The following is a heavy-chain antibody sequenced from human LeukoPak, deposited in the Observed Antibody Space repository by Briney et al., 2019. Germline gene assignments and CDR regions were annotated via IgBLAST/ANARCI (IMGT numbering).Heavy chain of an antibody. D-gene: IGHD3-10*01. Sequence: PSETLSLTCSVSGGSISSYYRSWIRQPPGKGLEWIGYISPTGGTNYNPSLTSRVTVSVDTSKNLFSLKRDPVTAADTAVYFCARRSVTRWYYSDWGQGALVTVSS. CDR2: ISPTGGT. CDR3: ARRSVTRWYYSD. CDR1: GGSISSYY. J-gene: IGHJ4*02. V-gene: IGHV4-4*09.